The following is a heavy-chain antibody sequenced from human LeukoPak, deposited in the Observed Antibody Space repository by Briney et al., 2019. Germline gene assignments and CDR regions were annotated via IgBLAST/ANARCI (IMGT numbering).Heavy chain of an antibody. CDR2: ISPYNGNT. CDR3: ASEYYDILTFDY. CDR1: GYTFTSYG. J-gene: IGHJ4*02. V-gene: IGHV1-18*01. D-gene: IGHD3-9*01. Sequence: ASVKVSCKASGYTFTSYGLSWVRQAPGQGLEWMGWISPYNGNTNYAQKFQGRVTMTEDTSTDTAYMELSSLRSEDTAVYYCASEYYDILTFDYWGQGTLVTVSS.